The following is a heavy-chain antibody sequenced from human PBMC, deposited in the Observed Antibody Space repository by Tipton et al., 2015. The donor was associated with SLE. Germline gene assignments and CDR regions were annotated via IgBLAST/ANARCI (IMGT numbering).Heavy chain of an antibody. CDR2: IKQEGGEQ. D-gene: IGHD1-26*01. CDR3: AREGGCYYPSYYFDY. V-gene: IGHV3-7*01. J-gene: IGHJ4*02. Sequence: SLRLSCAASGFTFSTYWMSWVRQAPGKGLEWVANIKQEGGEQNYVDSVKGRLIISRDNAKNALYLQMNNLRAEDTAVYYCAREGGCYYPSYYFDYWGQGTLVTVSS. CDR1: GFTFSTYW.